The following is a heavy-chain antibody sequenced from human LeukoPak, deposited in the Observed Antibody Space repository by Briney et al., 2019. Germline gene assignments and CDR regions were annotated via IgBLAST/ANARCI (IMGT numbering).Heavy chain of an antibody. CDR1: GFTFSSYG. D-gene: IGHD2-2*01. CDR2: IWYDGSNK. CDR3: AKSGYCSSTSCYAPYYFDY. V-gene: IGHV3-33*06. Sequence: GGSLRLSCAASGFTFSSYGMHWVRQAPGKGLEWVAVIWYDGSNKYHADSVKGRFTISRDNSKNTLYLQMNSLRAEDTAVYYCAKSGYCSSTSCYAPYYFDYWGQGTLVTVSS. J-gene: IGHJ4*02.